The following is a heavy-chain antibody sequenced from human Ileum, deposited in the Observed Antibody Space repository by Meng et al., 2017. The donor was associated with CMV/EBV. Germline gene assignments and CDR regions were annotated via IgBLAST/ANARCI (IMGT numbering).Heavy chain of an antibody. Sequence: QCPFNESGPTLVKPTQPLTLTCTFSGFSFSTRGVGVGWIRQPPGKALEWLALIYWDEDKGYSPSLKRRLTITKDTSKNQVVLTMTNVDPVDTATYFCARSLYYSSYYFDYWGQGTLVTVSS. CDR2: IYWDEDK. CDR1: GFSFSTRGVG. V-gene: IGHV2-5*02. CDR3: ARSLYYSSYYFDY. D-gene: IGHD3-16*01. J-gene: IGHJ4*02.